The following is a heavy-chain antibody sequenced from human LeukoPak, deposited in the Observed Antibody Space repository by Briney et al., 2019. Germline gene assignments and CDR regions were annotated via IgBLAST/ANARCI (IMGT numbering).Heavy chain of an antibody. D-gene: IGHD5-18*01. CDR2: SYYSGTT. CDR3: ARRGYNYGIDY. V-gene: IGHV4-39*01. Sequence: SETLSLTCTVSGGSISVSSYYWARIRQPPGKGLEWIGSSYYSGTTNYNPPLKSRVTISIDTSKNQFSLKLSSVTAADTAVYYCARRGYNYGIDYWGQGTLVTVSS. CDR1: GGSISVSSYY. J-gene: IGHJ4*02.